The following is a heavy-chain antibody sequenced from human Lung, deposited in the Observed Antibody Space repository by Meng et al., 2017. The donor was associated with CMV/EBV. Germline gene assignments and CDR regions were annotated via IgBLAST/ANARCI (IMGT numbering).Heavy chain of an antibody. CDR1: GFSLNTGGVG. J-gene: IGHJ4*02. V-gene: IGHV2-5*02. D-gene: IGHD1-26*01. CDR2: IYWDDDK. Sequence: QITLKESGPTLVKPXQTLTLPCNVSGFSLNTGGVGVGWIRRPPGKALEWLALIYWDDDKRYSPSLESRLTITKDTSKNQVVLRMTYVDPMDTATYYCARRFSAHGYFDNWGQGTLVNVSS. CDR3: ARRFSAHGYFDN.